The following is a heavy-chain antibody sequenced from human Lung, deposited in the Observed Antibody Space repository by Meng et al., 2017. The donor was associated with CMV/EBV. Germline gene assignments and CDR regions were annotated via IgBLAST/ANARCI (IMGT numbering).Heavy chain of an antibody. CDR2: INHSGST. D-gene: IGHD2-2*02. CDR1: GGSFSGYY. V-gene: IGHV4-34*01. CDR3: ARASRYCSSTSCYRRGWFDP. Sequence: SXTLSLXCAVYGGSFSGYYWSWIRQPPGKGLEWIGEINHSGSTNYNPSLKSRVTISVDTSKNQFSLKLSSVTAADTAVYYCARASRYCSSTSCYRRGWFDPXGQGXLVTVSS. J-gene: IGHJ5*02.